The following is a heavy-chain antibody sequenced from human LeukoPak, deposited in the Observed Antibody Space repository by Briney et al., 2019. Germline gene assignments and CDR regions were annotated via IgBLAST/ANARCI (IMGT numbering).Heavy chain of an antibody. CDR3: AKGDRNSGWFD. CDR2: IGGNGGGT. CDR1: GFTFRTYA. J-gene: IGHJ4*02. V-gene: IGHV3-23*01. D-gene: IGHD6-19*01. Sequence: GSLRLSCGAPGFTFRTYAMSWVRPASGKGVEWVSGIGGNGGGTYADSVKGRFTISRDNSKNTLFLQMNSLRVEDTAVYYCAKGDRNSGWFDWGQGTLVIVSS.